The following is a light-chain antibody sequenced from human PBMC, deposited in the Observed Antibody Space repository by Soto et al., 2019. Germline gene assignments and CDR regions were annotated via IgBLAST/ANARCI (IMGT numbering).Light chain of an antibody. Sequence: QSALTQPRSVSGSPGQSVTISCTGTSSDVGGYNYVSWYQQHPGKAPKLMIYDVSKRPSGVPDRFSGSKSGNTASLTISGLKAEDEAEYYCCSYSGSNTGVFGGGTQLTVL. V-gene: IGLV2-11*01. CDR1: SSDVGGYNY. CDR2: DVS. J-gene: IGLJ3*02. CDR3: CSYSGSNTGV.